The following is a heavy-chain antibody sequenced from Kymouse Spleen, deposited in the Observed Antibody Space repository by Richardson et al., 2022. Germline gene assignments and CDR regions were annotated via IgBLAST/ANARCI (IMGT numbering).Heavy chain of an antibody. CDR1: GGSFSGYY. J-gene: IGHJ5*02. D-gene: IGHD2-2*02. CDR3: ASLDCSSTSCYPNWFDP. Sequence: QVQLQQWGAGLLKPSETLSLTCAVYGGSFSGYYWSWIRQPPGKGLEWIGEINHSGSTNYNPSLKSRVTISVDTSKNQFSLKLSSVTAADTAVYYCASLDCSSTSCYPNWFDPWGQGTLVTVSS. CDR2: INHSGST. V-gene: IGHV4-34*01.